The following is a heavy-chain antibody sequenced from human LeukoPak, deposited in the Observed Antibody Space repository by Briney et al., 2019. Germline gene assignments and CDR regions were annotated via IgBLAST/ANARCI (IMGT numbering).Heavy chain of an antibody. CDR2: IESKADGGTT. D-gene: IGHD5-24*01. CDR3: ITARMNANGYFSFDY. J-gene: IGHJ4*02. Sequence: GGSLRLSCAASGLTFINAWMTWVRQVPGKGLEWVGRIESKADGGTTDYAAPVTGRFTISRDDSKDTLFLQMDSLKTEDTAVYYCITARMNANGYFSFDYWGQGALVAVSS. CDR1: GLTFINAW. V-gene: IGHV3-15*04.